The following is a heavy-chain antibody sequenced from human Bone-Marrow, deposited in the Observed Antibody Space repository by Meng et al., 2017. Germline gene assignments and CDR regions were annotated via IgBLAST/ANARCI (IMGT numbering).Heavy chain of an antibody. V-gene: IGHV4-31*03. Sequence: VLLQELGPGLVKPSQTLSRTCTVYGGSISSGGYYWSWIRQHPGKGLEWIGYIYYSGSTYYNPSLKSRVTISVDTSKNQFSLKLSSVTAADTAVYYCARGPLSAAGTMGYFQHWGQGTLVTVSS. J-gene: IGHJ1*01. CDR1: GGSISSGGYY. CDR3: ARGPLSAAGTMGYFQH. CDR2: IYYSGST. D-gene: IGHD6-13*01.